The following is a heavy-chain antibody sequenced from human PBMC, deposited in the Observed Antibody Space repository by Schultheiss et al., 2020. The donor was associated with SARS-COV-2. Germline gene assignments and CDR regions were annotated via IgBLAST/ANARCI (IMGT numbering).Heavy chain of an antibody. V-gene: IGHV3-48*04. Sequence: GGSLRLSCAASGFTFSSYAMSWVRQAPGKGLEWVSAISSSSSTIYYADSVKGRFTISRDNAKNSLYLQMNSLRAEDTAVYYCARDLAVSGSSPVDYWGQGTLVTVSS. D-gene: IGHD1-26*01. J-gene: IGHJ4*02. CDR2: ISSSSSTI. CDR1: GFTFSSYA. CDR3: ARDLAVSGSSPVDY.